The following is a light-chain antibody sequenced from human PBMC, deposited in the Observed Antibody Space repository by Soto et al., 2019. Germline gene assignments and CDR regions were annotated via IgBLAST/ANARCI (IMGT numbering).Light chain of an antibody. J-gene: IGLJ2*01. CDR2: EGT. V-gene: IGLV2-23*03. CDR1: SSGLGTYNL. CDR3: CSYGGTNIL. Sequence: QSALTQPASVSGSPGQSITISCTGTSSGLGTYNLVSWYQQHPGKAPKLMIYEGTKRPSGVSNRFSGSTSGNTASLTVSVLQGEDEADYYCCSYGGTNILFGGGTKLTVL.